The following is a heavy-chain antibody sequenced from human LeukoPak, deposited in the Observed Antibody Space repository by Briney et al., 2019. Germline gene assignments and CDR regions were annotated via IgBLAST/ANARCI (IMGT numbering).Heavy chain of an antibody. V-gene: IGHV3-21*01. CDR2: ISSSSSYI. D-gene: IGHD3-10*01. CDR3: ARDPTSLWFGEETVGGPSYNPGY. Sequence: PGRSLRLSCAASGFTFSSYSMNWVRQAPGKGLEWVSSISSSSSYIYYADSVKGRFTISRDNAKNSLYLQMNSLRAEDTAVYYCARDPTSLWFGEETVGGPSYNPGYWGQGTLVTVSS. J-gene: IGHJ4*02. CDR1: GFTFSSYS.